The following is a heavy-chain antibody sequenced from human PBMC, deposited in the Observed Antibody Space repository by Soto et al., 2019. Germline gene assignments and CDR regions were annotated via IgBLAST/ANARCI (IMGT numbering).Heavy chain of an antibody. J-gene: IGHJ4*02. V-gene: IGHV4-4*07. Sequence: SETLSLTCTVSGGSISSYRWSWIRQPAWKGLEWIGRISNNVNSQYNPSLKSRVTVSVDTSRNQFFLNLHSVTAADSAVYFCGRESGETWDYEAYWGQGTPLTVSS. CDR3: GRESGETWDYEAY. CDR2: ISNNVNS. CDR1: GGSISSYR. D-gene: IGHD1-7*01.